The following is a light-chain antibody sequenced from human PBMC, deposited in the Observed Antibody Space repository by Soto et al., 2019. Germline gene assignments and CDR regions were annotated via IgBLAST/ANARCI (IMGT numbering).Light chain of an antibody. Sequence: QSALTQPPSASGSPGQSVTISCTGTSSDVGGHNYVSWYQQHPGKAPKLMIYEVSKRPSGVPDRFSGSKSGNTASLTVSGLQAEDEADYYCSSYAGSIDVVFGGGTKLTVL. V-gene: IGLV2-8*01. CDR3: SSYAGSIDVV. CDR1: SSDVGGHNY. J-gene: IGLJ2*01. CDR2: EVS.